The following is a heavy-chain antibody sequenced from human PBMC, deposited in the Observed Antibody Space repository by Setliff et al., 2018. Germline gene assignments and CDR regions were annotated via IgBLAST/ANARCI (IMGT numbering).Heavy chain of an antibody. CDR3: ARVNFDWLPRPLYDY. Sequence: SETLSLTCAVSGYSISSGYYWGWIRQPPGKGLEWIGSIYHSGSTYYNPSLKSRVTISVDTSKNQFSLKLSSVTAADTAVYYCARVNFDWLPRPLYDYWGQGTLVTVSS. D-gene: IGHD3-9*01. CDR1: GYSISSGYY. CDR2: IYHSGST. V-gene: IGHV4-38-2*01. J-gene: IGHJ4*02.